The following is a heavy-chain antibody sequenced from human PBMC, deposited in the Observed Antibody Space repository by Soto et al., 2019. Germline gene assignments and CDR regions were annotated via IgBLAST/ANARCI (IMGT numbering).Heavy chain of an antibody. J-gene: IGHJ4*02. D-gene: IGHD6-13*01. CDR1: GFTFSSCP. CDR3: AKSFSSNWYDYFDT. V-gene: IGHV3-23*01. CDR2: INTGGST. Sequence: PGGSLRLSCAASGFTFSSCPMSWVRQAPGQGLEWVSAINTGGSTYYADSVKGRFTISRDKSKNTLYLQMNSLRAEDTALYYCAKSFSSNWYDYFDTGAREVWSPSPQ.